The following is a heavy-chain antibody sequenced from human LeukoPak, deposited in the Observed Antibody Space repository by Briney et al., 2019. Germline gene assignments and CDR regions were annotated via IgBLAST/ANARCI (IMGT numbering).Heavy chain of an antibody. D-gene: IGHD2-15*01. CDR2: LSSSSTYI. Sequence: GGSLRLSCAASGFTFSTYSMNWVRQAPGKGLERVSSLSSSSTYIYYADSVKGRFTISRDNAKNSLYLQMNSLRAEDTAVYYCARVRCSGGSCFYNFDYWGQGSLVTVSS. V-gene: IGHV3-21*01. CDR3: ARVRCSGGSCFYNFDY. J-gene: IGHJ4*02. CDR1: GFTFSTYS.